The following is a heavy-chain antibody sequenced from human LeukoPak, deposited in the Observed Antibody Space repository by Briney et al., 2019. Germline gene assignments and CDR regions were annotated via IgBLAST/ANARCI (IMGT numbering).Heavy chain of an antibody. V-gene: IGHV3-15*01. CDR2: IKSKTDGGTT. Sequence: GGSLRLSCAASGFTFSNAWMSWVRQAPGKGLEWVGRIKSKTDGGTTDYAAPVKGRFTISRDDSKNTLYLQMNSLKTEDTAVYYCTRDALLPFVVVVAATPDYYYYMDVWGKGTTVTVSS. CDR3: TRDALLPFVVVVAATPDYYYYMDV. D-gene: IGHD2-15*01. J-gene: IGHJ6*03. CDR1: GFTFSNAW.